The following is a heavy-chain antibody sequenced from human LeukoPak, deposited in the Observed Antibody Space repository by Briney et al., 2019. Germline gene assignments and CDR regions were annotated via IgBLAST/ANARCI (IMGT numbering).Heavy chain of an antibody. Sequence: GGSLRLSCAASGFTFSSYAMHWVRQAPGKGLEWVAVISYDGSNKYYADSVKGRFTISRDNSKNTLYLQMNSLRAEDTAVYYCARDKAMAYGMDVWGKGTTVTVSS. CDR3: ARDKAMAYGMDV. CDR2: ISYDGSNK. D-gene: IGHD5-18*01. V-gene: IGHV3-30-3*01. CDR1: GFTFSSYA. J-gene: IGHJ6*04.